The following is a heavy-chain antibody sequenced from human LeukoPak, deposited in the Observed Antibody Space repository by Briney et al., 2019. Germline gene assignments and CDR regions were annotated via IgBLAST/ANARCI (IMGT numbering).Heavy chain of an antibody. V-gene: IGHV1-8*01. Sequence: ASVKVSCKASGYTFTSSDFNWVRQAAGQGLEWMGWINPNSGRTGYAQKFQGRVTMTANTSINTAYMELSSLRFDDTAVYYCARGRSGLAAAGTYDYWGQGTLITVSS. CDR2: INPNSGRT. D-gene: IGHD6-13*01. J-gene: IGHJ4*02. CDR1: GYTFTSSD. CDR3: ARGRSGLAAAGTYDY.